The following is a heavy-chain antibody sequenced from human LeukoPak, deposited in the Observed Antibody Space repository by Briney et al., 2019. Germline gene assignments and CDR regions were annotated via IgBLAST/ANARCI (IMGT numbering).Heavy chain of an antibody. D-gene: IGHD3-22*01. J-gene: IGHJ4*02. CDR2: INWNGGST. CDR1: GFTFDDYG. CDR3: AREAPEYYHDSSGYYFDY. V-gene: IGHV3-20*04. Sequence: GGSLRLSCAASGFTFDDYGMSWVRQAPGKGLEWVSGINWNGGSTGYADSVKGRFTISRDNAKNSLYLQMNSLRAEDTALYYCAREAPEYYHDSSGYYFDYWGQGTLVTVSS.